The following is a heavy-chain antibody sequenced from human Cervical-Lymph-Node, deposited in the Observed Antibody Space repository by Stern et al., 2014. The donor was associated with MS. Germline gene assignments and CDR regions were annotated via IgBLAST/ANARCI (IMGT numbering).Heavy chain of an antibody. Sequence: QVQLVQPGAEGKNPGSSVKVSCRASGGSFSNFDIGWVRQAAGQGPQWLGGITPRFGTSNHAQRFQGRVTFTADESTSTIYMELSGLRSDDTAIYYCTRHQGGISAYWGQGTLVTVSS. CDR2: ITPRFGTS. J-gene: IGHJ4*02. V-gene: IGHV1-69*01. D-gene: IGHD6-13*01. CDR3: TRHQGGISAY. CDR1: GGSFSNFD.